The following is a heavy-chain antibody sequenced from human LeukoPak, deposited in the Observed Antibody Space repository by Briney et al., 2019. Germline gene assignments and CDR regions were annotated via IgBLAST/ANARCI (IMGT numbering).Heavy chain of an antibody. CDR2: INPKSGAA. J-gene: IGHJ4*02. CDR1: GYTFTAHY. Sequence: GASVKVSCKASGYTFTAHYPHWVRQAPGQGLEWLGWINPKSGAADYAQQFRGRVTMTRDTSINTDYMEMKRVTSDDTAVYYCARGAEAETSPLDFWGQGTLVIVS. D-gene: IGHD6-13*01. CDR3: ARGAEAETSPLDF. V-gene: IGHV1-2*02.